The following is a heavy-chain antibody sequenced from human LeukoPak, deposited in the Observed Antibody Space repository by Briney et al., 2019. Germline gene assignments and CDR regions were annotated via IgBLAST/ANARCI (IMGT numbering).Heavy chain of an antibody. CDR2: INHSGST. Sequence: SETLSLTCAVYGGSFSGYYWSWIRQPPGKGLEWIGEINHSGSTNYNPSLKSRVTISVDTPKNQFSLKLSSVTAADTAVYYCARGPYYYGSGSPIDYWGQGTLVTVSS. V-gene: IGHV4-34*01. J-gene: IGHJ4*02. CDR3: ARGPYYYGSGSPIDY. D-gene: IGHD3-10*01. CDR1: GGSFSGYY.